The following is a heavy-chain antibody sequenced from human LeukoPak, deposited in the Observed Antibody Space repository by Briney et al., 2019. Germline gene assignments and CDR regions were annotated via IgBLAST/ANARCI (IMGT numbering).Heavy chain of an antibody. CDR1: GGSISSSSYY. V-gene: IGHV4-39*07. CDR2: IYYSGST. D-gene: IGHD1-14*01. CDR3: ARGRGITDAFDI. J-gene: IGHJ3*02. Sequence: SETLSLTCTVSGGSISSSSYYWGWIRQPPGKGLEWIGSIYYSGSTYYNPSLKSRVTMSVDTSKNQFSLKLSSVTAADTAVYYCARGRGITDAFDIWGQGTMVTVSS.